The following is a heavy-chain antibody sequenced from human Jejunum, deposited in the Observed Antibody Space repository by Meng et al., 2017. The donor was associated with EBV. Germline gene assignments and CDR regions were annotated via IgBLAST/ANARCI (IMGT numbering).Heavy chain of an antibody. CDR3: AKLLKY. V-gene: IGHV3-23*01. CDR1: GFSFSNSA. CDR2: ISGSAGNT. J-gene: IGHJ4*02. Sequence: EGHLLEPGGGLVQPGGSLRLACAASGFSFSNSAMSWVRQAPGKGLEWVSVISGSAGNTYYADSVKGRFTISRDLSNNTLYLQMNSLRAEDTAIYYCAKLLKYWGQGTLVTVSS.